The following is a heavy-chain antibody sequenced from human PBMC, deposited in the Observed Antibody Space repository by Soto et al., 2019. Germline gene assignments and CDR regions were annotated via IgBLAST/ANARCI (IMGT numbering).Heavy chain of an antibody. CDR3: ARKWELRRGDAFDI. V-gene: IGHV1-69*13. D-gene: IGHD1-26*01. J-gene: IGHJ3*02. Sequence: ASVKVSCKASGGTFSSYAISGVRQAPGQGLDWMGGIIPIFGTENYAQRFQGRVSITADESTSTAYMELSSLRSEDTAVYYCARKWELRRGDAFDIWGQGTMVTVSS. CDR1: GGTFSSYA. CDR2: IIPIFGTE.